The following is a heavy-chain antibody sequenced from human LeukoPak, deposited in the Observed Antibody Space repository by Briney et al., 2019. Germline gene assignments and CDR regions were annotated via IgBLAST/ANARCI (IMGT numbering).Heavy chain of an antibody. J-gene: IGHJ6*03. Sequence: PSETLSLTCTVSGGSISSSSYYWGWIRQPPGKGLEWIGSIYYSGSTYYNPSLKSRVTISVDTSKNQFSLKLSSVTAADTAVYYCARASSYCYYYYMDVWGKGTTVTVSS. CDR2: IYYSGST. CDR3: ARASSYCYYYYMDV. V-gene: IGHV4-39*07. CDR1: GGSISSSSYY. D-gene: IGHD6-13*01.